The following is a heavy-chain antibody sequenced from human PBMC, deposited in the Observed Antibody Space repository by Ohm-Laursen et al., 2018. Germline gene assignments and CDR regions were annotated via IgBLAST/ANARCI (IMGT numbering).Heavy chain of an antibody. J-gene: IGHJ4*02. Sequence: SETLSLTCPVYGGSFSGYYWSWIRQPPGKGLEWIGEINHSGSTKYNPSLKSRVTISVDTSKNQSSLKLSSVTAAGTAVYYCASYHGRTVITTHYFDSWGQGTLVTVSS. CDR3: ASYHGRTVITTHYFDS. V-gene: IGHV4-34*01. D-gene: IGHD4-17*01. CDR1: GGSFSGYY. CDR2: INHSGST.